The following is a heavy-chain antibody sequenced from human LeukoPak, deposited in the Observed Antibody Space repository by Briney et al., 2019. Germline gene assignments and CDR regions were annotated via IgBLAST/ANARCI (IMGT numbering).Heavy chain of an antibody. Sequence: VASVKVSCKASGYTFTSYGISWVRQAPGQGLEWMGWISAYNGNTNYAQKLQGRVTMTTDTSTSTAYMELRSLRSDDTAVYYRARLEYDFWSGYSANYWGQGTLVTVSS. CDR3: ARLEYDFWSGYSANY. CDR1: GYTFTSYG. V-gene: IGHV1-18*01. D-gene: IGHD3-3*01. CDR2: ISAYNGNT. J-gene: IGHJ4*02.